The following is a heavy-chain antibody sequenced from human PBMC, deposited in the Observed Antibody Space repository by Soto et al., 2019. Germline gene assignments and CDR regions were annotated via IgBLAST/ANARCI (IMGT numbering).Heavy chain of an antibody. J-gene: IGHJ4*02. CDR3: ARGRIGRGSSGGSYFDY. CDR1: GGSFSGYY. V-gene: IGHV4-34*01. Sequence: QVQLQQWGAGLLKPSETLSLTCAVYGGSFSGYYWSWIRQPPGKGLEWIGEINHSGSTNYNPSLKSRVTISVDTSKNQLSLKLSSVTAADTAVYYCARGRIGRGSSGGSYFDYWGQGTLVTVSS. D-gene: IGHD1-26*01. CDR2: INHSGST.